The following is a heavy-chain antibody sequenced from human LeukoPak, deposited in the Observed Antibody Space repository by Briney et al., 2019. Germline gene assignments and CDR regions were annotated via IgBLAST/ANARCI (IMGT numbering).Heavy chain of an antibody. CDR2: IQYDGSNK. J-gene: IGHJ4*02. CDR1: EFTFSYYG. Sequence: QAGGSLRLSCAASEFTFSYYGMHWVRQAPGKGLEWVAFIQYDGSNKYYADSVKGRFTISRDNSKNTLYLQMNSLRAEDTALYYCAKSGTADYDILTGVDYWGQGTLVTVSS. CDR3: AKSGTADYDILTGVDY. D-gene: IGHD3-9*01. V-gene: IGHV3-30*02.